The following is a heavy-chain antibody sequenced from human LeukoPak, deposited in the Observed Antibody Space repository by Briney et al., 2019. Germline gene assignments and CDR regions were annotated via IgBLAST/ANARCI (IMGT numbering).Heavy chain of an antibody. Sequence: ASVKVSCKASGYTFTSYGISWVRQAPGQGLEWMGWISAYNGNTNYAQKLQGRVTMTTDTSTSTAYMELRSLRSDDTAVYYCARPSFHCSSTSCCTGYGMDVWGQGTTVTVSS. CDR3: ARPSFHCSSTSCCTGYGMDV. V-gene: IGHV1-18*01. D-gene: IGHD2-2*02. CDR2: ISAYNGNT. J-gene: IGHJ6*02. CDR1: GYTFTSYG.